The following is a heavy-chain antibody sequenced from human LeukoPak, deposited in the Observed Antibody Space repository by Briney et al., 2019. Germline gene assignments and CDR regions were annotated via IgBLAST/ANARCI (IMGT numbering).Heavy chain of an antibody. CDR1: GYTFTSYY. J-gene: IGHJ5*02. CDR3: TRGGRDYGDTRFDP. Sequence: GASVKVSCKASGYTFTSYYMHWVRQAPGQGLEWMGMINPSGGRTTYAQKFQGRVTMTRDTSTSTAHIELYSLRSDDTAVYYCTRGGRDYGDTRFDPWGQGTLVTVSS. CDR2: INPSGGRT. V-gene: IGHV1-46*01. D-gene: IGHD4-17*01.